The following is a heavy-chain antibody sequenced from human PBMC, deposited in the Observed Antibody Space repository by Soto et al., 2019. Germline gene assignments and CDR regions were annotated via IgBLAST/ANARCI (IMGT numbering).Heavy chain of an antibody. Sequence: QVQLVQSGAEVENPGASVKVSCKASGYTFSNFGINWVRQAPGQGLEWLGWITPYNGNANYAQKHQDRLTITTDTSTNTAYLQLRSLRSDDTAVYVCARARMYSGAHHDYWGQGTLVTVSS. CDR2: ITPYNGNA. CDR3: ARARMYSGAHHDY. D-gene: IGHD1-26*01. J-gene: IGHJ4*02. V-gene: IGHV1-18*04. CDR1: GYTFSNFG.